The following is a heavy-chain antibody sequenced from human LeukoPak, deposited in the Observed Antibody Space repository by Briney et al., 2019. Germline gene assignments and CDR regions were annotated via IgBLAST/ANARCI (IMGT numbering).Heavy chain of an antibody. Sequence: GASVKVSCKASGYTFTSYDINWVRQATGQGLEWMGWMNPNSGNTGYAQKFQGRVTMTRNTSISTAYMEVSSLRAEDTAVYYCATAGVAVAGGNDYWGQGTLVTVSS. CDR3: ATAGVAVAGGNDY. D-gene: IGHD6-19*01. V-gene: IGHV1-8*01. CDR1: GYTFTSYD. CDR2: MNPNSGNT. J-gene: IGHJ4*02.